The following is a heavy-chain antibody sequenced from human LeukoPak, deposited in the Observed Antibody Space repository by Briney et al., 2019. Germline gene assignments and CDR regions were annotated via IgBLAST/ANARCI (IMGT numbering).Heavy chain of an antibody. Sequence: SVKVSCKASGGTFSSYATSWVRQAPGQGLEWMGRIIPIFGTANYAQKFQGRVTITTDESTSTAYMELNSLRSEDTAVYYCARLYCSGGSCLLNWFDPWGQGTLVTVSS. V-gene: IGHV1-69*05. CDR1: GGTFSSYA. D-gene: IGHD2-15*01. CDR2: IIPIFGTA. J-gene: IGHJ5*02. CDR3: ARLYCSGGSCLLNWFDP.